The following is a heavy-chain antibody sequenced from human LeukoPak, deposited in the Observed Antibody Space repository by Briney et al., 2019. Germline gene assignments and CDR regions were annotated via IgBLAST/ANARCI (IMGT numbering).Heavy chain of an antibody. D-gene: IGHD6-19*01. Sequence: PGGSLRLSCAASAFTFSNYGMHWVRQAPGKGLEWVAVVSYAGSTTYYADSVKGRFTISRDNSKNPLYLQMNSLRAEDTAVYYCAKEPIPMAGGYYFDYWGQGTLVTVSS. J-gene: IGHJ4*02. CDR3: AKEPIPMAGGYYFDY. CDR1: AFTFSNYG. CDR2: VSYAGSTT. V-gene: IGHV3-30*18.